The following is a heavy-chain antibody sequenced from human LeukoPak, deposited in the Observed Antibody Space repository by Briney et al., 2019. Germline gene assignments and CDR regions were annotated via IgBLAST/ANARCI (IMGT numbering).Heavy chain of an antibody. V-gene: IGHV3-64*01. Sequence: GGSLRLSCAASGFTFSSYAMHWVRQAPGKGLEDVSAISSNGGSTYYANSVKGRFTISRDNSKNTLYLQMGSLRAEDMAVYYCARGTVGATFGYWGQGTLVTVSS. D-gene: IGHD1-26*01. CDR3: ARGTVGATFGY. CDR1: GFTFSSYA. CDR2: ISSNGGST. J-gene: IGHJ4*02.